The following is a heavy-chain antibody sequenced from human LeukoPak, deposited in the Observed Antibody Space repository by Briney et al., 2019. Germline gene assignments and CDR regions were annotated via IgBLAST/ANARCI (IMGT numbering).Heavy chain of an antibody. CDR3: ARSMVDYGDLTTNFDY. CDR1: GGSISNYY. J-gene: IGHJ4*02. V-gene: IGHV4-59*01. D-gene: IGHD4-17*01. CDR2: IYYSGGST. Sequence: NPSETLSLTCTVSGGSISNYYWTWMRQPPGKGLEWIGYIYYSGGSTYYSPSLNSRATIYVDTSKNQLSLKLTSATAADTAVYYCARSMVDYGDLTTNFDYWGQGTLVTVSS.